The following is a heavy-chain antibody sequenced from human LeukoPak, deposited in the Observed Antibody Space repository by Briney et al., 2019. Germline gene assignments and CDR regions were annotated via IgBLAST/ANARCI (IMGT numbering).Heavy chain of an antibody. D-gene: IGHD1-20*01. V-gene: IGHV3-7*04. CDR1: GFTFSSYW. CDR2: INPDGSAT. J-gene: IGHJ4*02. CDR3: ARAINCNFDY. Sequence: GKSLRLSCAASGFTFSSYWMTWVRQAPGKGLEWVANINPDGSATYHVDSVKGRFTISRDNAKNSLYLQMISLRAEDTAVYYCARAINCNFDYWGQGTLVTVSS.